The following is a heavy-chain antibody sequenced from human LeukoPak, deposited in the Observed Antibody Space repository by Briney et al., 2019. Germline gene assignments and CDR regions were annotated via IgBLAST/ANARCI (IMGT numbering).Heavy chain of an antibody. CDR3: AREGMYYFDY. Sequence: PGRSLRLSCAASGFTFDDYAMHWVRQAPGKGLEWVSGISWNSGSIGYADSVKGRFTISRDNAKNSLYLQMNSLRAEDMALYYCAREGMYYFDYWGRGTLVTVSS. J-gene: IGHJ4*02. CDR1: GFTFDDYA. V-gene: IGHV3-9*03. CDR2: ISWNSGSI. D-gene: IGHD3-10*01.